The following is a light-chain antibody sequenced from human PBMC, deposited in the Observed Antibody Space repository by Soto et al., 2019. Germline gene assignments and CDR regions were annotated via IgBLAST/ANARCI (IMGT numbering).Light chain of an antibody. CDR1: QNINNY. V-gene: IGKV1-39*01. J-gene: IGKJ1*01. Sequence: DIQMTQYTSSLSASVGDRVTITCRASQNINNYLNWYQQKPGKAPKLMIYAASTLQRGVPSRFSGSGSGTDFTLTISSLQPEDFANYYWQQSYSSPRTSGHGTKV. CDR3: QQSYSSPRT. CDR2: AAS.